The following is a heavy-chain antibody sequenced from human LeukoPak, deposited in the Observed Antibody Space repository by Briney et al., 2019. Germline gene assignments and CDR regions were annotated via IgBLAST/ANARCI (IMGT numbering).Heavy chain of an antibody. CDR2: INHSVST. CDR3: ARGPGGYCSSTSCYTGYYYYMDV. V-gene: IGHV4-34*01. J-gene: IGHJ6*03. Sequence: SETLSLTCAVYGGSFSGYYWSWIRQPPGKGLEWIGEINHSVSTNYNPSLKSRVTISVDTSKNQFSLKLSSVTAADTAVYYCARGPGGYCSSTSCYTGYYYYMDVWGKGTTVTVSS. D-gene: IGHD2-2*02. CDR1: GGSFSGYY.